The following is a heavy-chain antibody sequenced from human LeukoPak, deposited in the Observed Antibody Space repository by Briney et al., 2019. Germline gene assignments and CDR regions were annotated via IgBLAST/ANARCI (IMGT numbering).Heavy chain of an antibody. D-gene: IGHD3-22*01. CDR1: GGSISSYY. CDR3: AAYDSTLFDY. V-gene: IGHV4-59*01. J-gene: IGHJ4*02. Sequence: SKTLSLTCTVSGGSISSYYWSWIRQPPGKGLEWIGYIYYSGSTNYNPSLKSRVTISVETSKNQFSLKLSSVTAADTAVYYCAAYDSTLFDYWGQGTLVTVSS. CDR2: IYYSGST.